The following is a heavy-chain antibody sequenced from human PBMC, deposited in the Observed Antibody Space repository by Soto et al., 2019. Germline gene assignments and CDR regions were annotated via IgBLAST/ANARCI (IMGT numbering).Heavy chain of an antibody. CDR1: GYILTSYG. Sequence: ASVKVSCKASGYILTSYGISWVRQAPGQGLEWMGWISGYSDNTNYAQNLQGRVAMTTDTSTSTAYMELRSLRSDDTAVYSCARESFLSSDGTYYFDCWSHGTHVTVSS. CDR3: ARESFLSSDGTYYFDC. D-gene: IGHD1-26*01. J-gene: IGHJ4*01. CDR2: ISGYSDNT. V-gene: IGHV1-18*01.